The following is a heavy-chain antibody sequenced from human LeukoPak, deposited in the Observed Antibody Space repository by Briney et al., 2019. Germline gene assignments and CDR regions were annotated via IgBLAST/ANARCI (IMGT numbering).Heavy chain of an antibody. V-gene: IGHV3-23*01. D-gene: IGHD1-26*01. CDR2: ISGSGGST. CDR1: GFTFSSYA. Sequence: GSLRLSCAASGFTFSSYAMSWVRQAPGKGLEWVSAISGSGGSTYYADSVKGRFTISRGNSKNTLYLQMNSLRAEDTAVYYCAKARLISGRYYFDYWGQGTLVTVSS. CDR3: AKARLISGRYYFDY. J-gene: IGHJ4*02.